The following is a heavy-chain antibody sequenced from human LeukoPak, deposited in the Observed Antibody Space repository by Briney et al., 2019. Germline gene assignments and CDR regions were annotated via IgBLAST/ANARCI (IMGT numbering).Heavy chain of an antibody. CDR3: ARLGAYDYVWGSYRHPGRLDY. V-gene: IGHV4-34*01. J-gene: IGHJ4*02. CDR2: INHSGST. CDR1: GGSFSGYY. Sequence: SETLSLTCAVYGGSFSGYYWSWIRQPPGKGLKWIGGINHSGSTNYNPSLKSRVTISVDTSKNQFSLKLSSVTAADTAVYYCARLGAYDYVWGSYRHPGRLDYWGQGTLVTVSS. D-gene: IGHD3-16*02.